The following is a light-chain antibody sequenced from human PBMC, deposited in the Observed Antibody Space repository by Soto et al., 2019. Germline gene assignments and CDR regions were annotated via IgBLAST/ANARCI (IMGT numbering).Light chain of an antibody. CDR1: QSVSSNF. CDR2: GGS. J-gene: IGKJ2*02. Sequence: EIVLTQSPGTLSLSPGERATLSCRASQSVSSNFLAWYQQKPGQAPKLLISGGSSRDTGIPDRFSGSGSGTDFTLTITKLEPEDFAVYSCQQYGSSPGTFGQGTKLEIK. V-gene: IGKV3-20*01. CDR3: QQYGSSPGT.